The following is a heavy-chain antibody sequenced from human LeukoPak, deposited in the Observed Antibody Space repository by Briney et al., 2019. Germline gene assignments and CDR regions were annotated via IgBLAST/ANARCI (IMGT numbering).Heavy chain of an antibody. Sequence: SETLSLTCTVSGGTITSYYRSCIRQPPGKGLEWIGYIYYSGISSYNPSLKSRVTISVDTSKNQFSLKLNSVTAADTAVYSCATENNYFDSCGQGTLVTVSS. J-gene: IGHJ4*02. V-gene: IGHV4-59*01. CDR2: IYYSGIS. CDR1: GGTITSYY. CDR3: ATENNYFDS.